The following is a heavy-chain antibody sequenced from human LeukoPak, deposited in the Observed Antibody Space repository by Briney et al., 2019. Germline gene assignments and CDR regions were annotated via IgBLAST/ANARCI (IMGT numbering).Heavy chain of an antibody. Sequence: GGSLRLSCAASGFPLSDYWMSWVRQAPGKGLEWVANIKQDGGEIYYVDSVKGRFTISRDNAKNSLYLQMNSLRAEDTAVYYCARSTITFGGVIETFDYWGQGTLVTVSS. D-gene: IGHD3-16*02. CDR1: GFPLSDYW. J-gene: IGHJ4*02. V-gene: IGHV3-7*01. CDR2: IKQDGGEI. CDR3: ARSTITFGGVIETFDY.